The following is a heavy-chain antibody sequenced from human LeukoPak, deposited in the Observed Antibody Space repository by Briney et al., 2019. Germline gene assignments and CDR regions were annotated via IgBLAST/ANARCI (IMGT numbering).Heavy chain of an antibody. Sequence: GASVKVSCKASGYTFTSYYMHWVRQATGQGLEWMGWMNPNSGNTGYAQKFQGRVTMTRNTSISTAYMELSSLRSEDTAVYYCARARPRVLRFLEWSYYGMDVWGQGTTVTVSS. CDR3: ARARPRVLRFLEWSYYGMDV. D-gene: IGHD3-3*01. J-gene: IGHJ6*02. CDR1: GYTFTSYY. V-gene: IGHV1-8*02. CDR2: MNPNSGNT.